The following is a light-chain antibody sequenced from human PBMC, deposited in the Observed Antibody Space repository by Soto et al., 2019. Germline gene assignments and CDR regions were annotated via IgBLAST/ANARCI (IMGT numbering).Light chain of an antibody. Sequence: DIQMTQSPSTLSASVGDRVTITCRASQSISSWLAWYQQKPGKAPKLLIYDASSLESGVPSRFGGRGSGTEFTLTISSLQPDDFATYYCQQYNSYSWTFGQGTKVEIK. J-gene: IGKJ1*01. V-gene: IGKV1-5*01. CDR2: DAS. CDR3: QQYNSYSWT. CDR1: QSISSW.